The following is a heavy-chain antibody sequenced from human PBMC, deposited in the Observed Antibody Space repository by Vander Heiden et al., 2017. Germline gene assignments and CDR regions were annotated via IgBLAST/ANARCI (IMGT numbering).Heavy chain of an antibody. J-gene: IGHJ4*02. CDR2: FDPEDGET. CDR1: GYTLTELS. D-gene: IGHD6-13*01. V-gene: IGHV1-24*01. Sequence: QVQLVQSGAEVKKPGASVTVSCKVSGYTLTELSMHWVRQAPGKGLEWMVGFDPEDGETIYAQKFQGRVTMTEDTSTDTAYMELSSLRSEDTSVYYCATASLVSAAAGTLVYWGQGTLVTVSS. CDR3: ATASLVSAAAGTLVY.